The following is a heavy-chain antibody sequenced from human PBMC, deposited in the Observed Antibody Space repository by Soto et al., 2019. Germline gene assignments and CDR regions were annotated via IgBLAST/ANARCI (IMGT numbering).Heavy chain of an antibody. V-gene: IGHV3-33*01. J-gene: IGHJ4*02. CDR1: GFTFSSYG. D-gene: IGHD2-21*02. CDR2: IWYDGSNK. CDR3: ATALKAYCGGDCYPTFDY. Sequence: QPGGSLRLSCAASGFTFSSYGMHWVRQAPGKGLEWVAVIWYDGSNKYYADSVKGRFTISRDNSKNTLYLQMNSLRAEDTAVYYCATALKAYCGGDCYPTFDYWGQGTLVTVSS.